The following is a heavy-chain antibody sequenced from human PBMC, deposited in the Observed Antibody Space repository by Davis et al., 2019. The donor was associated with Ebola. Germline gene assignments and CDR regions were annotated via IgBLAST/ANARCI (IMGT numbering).Heavy chain of an antibody. CDR1: GGTFSSYA. Sequence: SVKVSCKASGGTFSSYAISWVRQAPGQGLEWMGGIIPIFGTANYAQKFQGRVTITADESTSTAYMELSSLRSEDTAVYYCARGDDILTGYYTRYFDYWGQGTLVTVSS. D-gene: IGHD3-9*01. V-gene: IGHV1-69*13. J-gene: IGHJ4*02. CDR2: IIPIFGTA. CDR3: ARGDDILTGYYTRYFDY.